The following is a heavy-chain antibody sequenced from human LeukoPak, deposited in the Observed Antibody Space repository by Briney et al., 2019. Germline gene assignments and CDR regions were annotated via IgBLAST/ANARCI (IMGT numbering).Heavy chain of an antibody. CDR1: GFTVSSNY. D-gene: IGHD4-17*01. CDR3: ARDRPYGVSYYYYGMDI. J-gene: IGHJ6*02. CDR2: IYSGGST. V-gene: IGHV3-53*04. Sequence: GGSLRLSCAASGFTVSSNYMSWVRQAPGKGLEWVSVIYSGGSTYYADSVKGRFTISRHNSKNYLYLQMDSLRAERSAVSYCARDRPYGVSYYYYGMDIWGQGTTVTVSS.